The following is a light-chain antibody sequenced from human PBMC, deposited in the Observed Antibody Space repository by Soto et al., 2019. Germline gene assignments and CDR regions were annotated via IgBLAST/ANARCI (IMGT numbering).Light chain of an antibody. J-gene: IGKJ4*01. Sequence: IQLTSSPPSVAASLPDPISITCRSFQTISNYLAWYQQKVGKVPKLLIYVASTLQSGVPSRFSGSGSGTDFTLTISSLQPDDVATYYCQKYNIASLTFGGGTKVDIK. CDR2: VAS. CDR3: QKYNIASLT. V-gene: IGKV1-27*01. CDR1: QTISNY.